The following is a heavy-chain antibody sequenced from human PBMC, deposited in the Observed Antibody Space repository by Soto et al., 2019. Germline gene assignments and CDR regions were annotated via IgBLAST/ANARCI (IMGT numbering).Heavy chain of an antibody. V-gene: IGHV4-59*01. D-gene: IGHD3-16*02. CDR2: IYYSGST. CDR1: GGSISSYY. CDR3: ARVFHGDYIWGSYRPAHFDY. J-gene: IGHJ4*02. Sequence: SETLSLTCTVSGGSISSYYWSWIRQPPGKGLEWIGYIYYSGSTNYNPSLKSRVTISVDMSKNQFSLKLSSVTAADTAVYYCARVFHGDYIWGSYRPAHFDYWGQGTLVTVSS.